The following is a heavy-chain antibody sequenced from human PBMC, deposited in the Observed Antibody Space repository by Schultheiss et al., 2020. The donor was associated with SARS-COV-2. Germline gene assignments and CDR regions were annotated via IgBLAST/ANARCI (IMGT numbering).Heavy chain of an antibody. Sequence: GGSLRLSCAASGFTFSNAWMSWVRQAPGKGLEWVGRIKSKTDGGTTDYAAPVKGRFTISRDDSKNTLYLQMNSLKTEDTAVYYCTTLDVLLWFGELSNWGQGTLVTVSS. D-gene: IGHD3-10*01. V-gene: IGHV3-15*01. CDR2: IKSKTDGGTT. CDR3: TTLDVLLWFGELSN. J-gene: IGHJ4*02. CDR1: GFTFSNAW.